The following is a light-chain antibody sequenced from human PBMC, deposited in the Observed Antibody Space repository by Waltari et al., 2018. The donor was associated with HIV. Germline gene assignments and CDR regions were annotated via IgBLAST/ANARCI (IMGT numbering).Light chain of an antibody. CDR3: QQYSSFPYS. J-gene: IGKJ2*03. CDR1: QRMNTF. Sequence: DIQMTQSPSTLSASVGDRVTITCRASQRMNTFLAWYQQKPGRAPKLLIYETSSLQSGVPSRFSGSGSGAHVTLTISSLQPDDFATYYCQQYSSFPYSFGQGTKLEIK. V-gene: IGKV1-5*03. CDR2: ETS.